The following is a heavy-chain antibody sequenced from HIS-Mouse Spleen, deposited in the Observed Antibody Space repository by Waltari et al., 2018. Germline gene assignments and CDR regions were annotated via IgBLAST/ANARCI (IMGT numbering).Heavy chain of an antibody. CDR2: ISYDGSNK. D-gene: IGHD6-19*01. V-gene: IGHV3-30*18. J-gene: IGHJ4*02. Sequence: QVQLVESGGGVVQPGRSLRLSCAASGFTFSSYGMHWVRQAPGQGLELVSVISYDGSNKYYADSVRGRFTISGDKSKNTLYLQMNSLRAEDTAVYYCAKASSGWLDYWGQGTLVTVSS. CDR3: AKASSGWLDY. CDR1: GFTFSSYG.